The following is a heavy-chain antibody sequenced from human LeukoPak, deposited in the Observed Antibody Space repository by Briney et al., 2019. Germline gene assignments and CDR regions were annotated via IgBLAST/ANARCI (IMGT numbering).Heavy chain of an antibody. Sequence: GSLRLSCAASGFTFSSYAMSWVRQAPGKGLEWVSTFSGGAVGTYYADSVKGRFTISRDNSKNTLYLQMNSLRAEDTAVYYCAKAAVAGTGYFDCWGQGTLVTVSS. V-gene: IGHV3-23*01. CDR1: GFTFSSYA. CDR3: AKAAVAGTGYFDC. J-gene: IGHJ4*02. CDR2: FSGGAVGT. D-gene: IGHD6-19*01.